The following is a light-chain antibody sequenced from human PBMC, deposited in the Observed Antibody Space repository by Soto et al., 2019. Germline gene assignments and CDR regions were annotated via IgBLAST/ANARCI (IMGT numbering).Light chain of an antibody. CDR3: QQRSNWRT. J-gene: IGKJ1*01. CDR2: DAS. Sequence: EIVLTQSPATLSLSPGERATLSCRASQSVSSYLAWYQQKPGQAPRLLIYDASNRATGIPARFSGSGSGTDFPLTISSLKPEDFAVYYCQQRSNWRTFGQGTKVEIK. CDR1: QSVSSY. V-gene: IGKV3-11*01.